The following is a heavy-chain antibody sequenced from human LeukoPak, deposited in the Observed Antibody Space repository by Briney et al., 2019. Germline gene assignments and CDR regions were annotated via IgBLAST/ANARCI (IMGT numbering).Heavy chain of an antibody. V-gene: IGHV3-74*01. J-gene: IGHJ4*02. CDR1: GFMFSSYW. CDR3: AKDQQEMVRGVAYYFDS. CDR2: INSDGSTI. Sequence: GGSLRLSCAASGFMFSSYWMHWVRQVPGKGLVWVSRINSDGSTISYADSVEGRFTISRDNAKNTLYLQMNSLRAEDTAVYYCAKDQQEMVRGVAYYFDSWGQGTLVTVSS. D-gene: IGHD3-10*01.